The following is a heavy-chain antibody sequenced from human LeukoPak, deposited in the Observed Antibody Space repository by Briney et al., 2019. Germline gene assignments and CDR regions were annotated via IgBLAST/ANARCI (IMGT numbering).Heavy chain of an antibody. V-gene: IGHV3-23*01. CDR2: ISGSGGST. CDR3: AKDAYYGSGSPGYFDY. Sequence: GGSLRLSCAASGFTFSSYGMSWVRQAPGKGLEWVSGISGSGGSTYYADSVKGRFTISRDNSKNTLYLQMNSLRAEDTAVYYCAKDAYYGSGSPGYFDYWGQGTLVTVSS. J-gene: IGHJ4*02. CDR1: GFTFSSYG. D-gene: IGHD3-10*01.